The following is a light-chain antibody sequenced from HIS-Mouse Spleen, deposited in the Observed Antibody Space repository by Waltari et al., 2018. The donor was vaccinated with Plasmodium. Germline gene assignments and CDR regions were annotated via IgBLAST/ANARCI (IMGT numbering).Light chain of an antibody. CDR2: AAS. Sequence: DIQMTQSPSSLSASVGDRVTITCRASQSIRSYLNWYQQKPGKAPKHLIYAASSLQSGVPSRFSGSGSGTDFTLTISSLQPEDFATYYCQQNYNTWTFGQGTKVEIK. V-gene: IGKV1-39*01. CDR1: QSIRSY. J-gene: IGKJ1*01. CDR3: QQNYNTWT.